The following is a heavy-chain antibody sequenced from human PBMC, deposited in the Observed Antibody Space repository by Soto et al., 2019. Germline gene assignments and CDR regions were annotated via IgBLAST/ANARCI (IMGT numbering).Heavy chain of an antibody. J-gene: IGHJ6*02. CDR2: IYYSGST. Sequence: QVQLQESGPGLVKPSQTLSLTCTVSGGSISSGGYYWSWIRQHPGKGLEWIGYIYYSGSTYYNPSLTSRVTISVDTSKNQFSLKLSSVTAADTAVYYCARDAPDCSSTSCYGMDVWGQGTTVTVSS. V-gene: IGHV4-31*03. CDR3: ARDAPDCSSTSCYGMDV. CDR1: GGSISSGGYY. D-gene: IGHD2-2*01.